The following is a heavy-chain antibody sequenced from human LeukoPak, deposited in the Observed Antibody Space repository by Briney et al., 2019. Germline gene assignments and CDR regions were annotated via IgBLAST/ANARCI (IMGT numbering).Heavy chain of an antibody. D-gene: IGHD3-22*01. Sequence: SETLSLTCTVSGGSISSYYWSWIRQPPGKGLEWIGYIYYSGSTNYNPSLKSRVTTSVDTSKNQFSLKLSSVTAADTAVYYCAATYYYDSSGYYRVNQGSLDYWGQGTLVTVSS. J-gene: IGHJ4*02. CDR1: GGSISSYY. V-gene: IGHV4-59*01. CDR2: IYYSGST. CDR3: AATYYYDSSGYYRVNQGSLDY.